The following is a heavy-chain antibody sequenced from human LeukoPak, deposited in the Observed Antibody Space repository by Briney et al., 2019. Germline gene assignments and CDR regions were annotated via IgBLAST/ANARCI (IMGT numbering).Heavy chain of an antibody. V-gene: IGHV3-23*01. CDR3: AGRVTGYSSGYVY. D-gene: IGHD5-18*01. Sequence: GGSLRLSCAASGFTFSSYWMSWVRQAPEKGLDWVSVISGSAHKIRYADSVKGRFTISRDNSENIVYLQMNNLRAEDTAVYYCAGRVTGYSSGYVYWGQGTLVTVSS. J-gene: IGHJ4*02. CDR2: ISGSAHKI. CDR1: GFTFSSYW.